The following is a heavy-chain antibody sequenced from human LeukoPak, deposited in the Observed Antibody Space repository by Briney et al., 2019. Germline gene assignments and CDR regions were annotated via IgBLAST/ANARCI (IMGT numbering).Heavy chain of an antibody. J-gene: IGHJ4*02. CDR3: ARGRYCSGGSCYFDY. Sequence: PSETLSLTCAVYGGSFSGYYWSWIRQPPGKGLEWIGEINHRGSTNYNPSLKSRGTISVDTSKNQFSLKLSSVTAADTAVYYCARGRYCSGGSCYFDYWGQGTLVTVSS. D-gene: IGHD2-15*01. CDR2: INHRGST. V-gene: IGHV4-34*01. CDR1: GGSFSGYY.